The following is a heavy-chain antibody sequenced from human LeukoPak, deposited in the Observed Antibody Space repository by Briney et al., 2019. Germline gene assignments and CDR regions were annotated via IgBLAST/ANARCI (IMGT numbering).Heavy chain of an antibody. V-gene: IGHV3-15*01. CDR2: IKKKTDGGTT. Sequence: GGSLRLSRAASGFTFSNAWMSWVRQAPGKGLEWVGRIKKKTDGGTTDHAAPVKDRFTISRDDSKNTLYLQMNSLKTEDTAVYYCTTFGCSTTTCYPGGYWGQGTLVTVSS. CDR3: TTFGCSTTTCYPGGY. CDR1: GFTFSNAW. J-gene: IGHJ4*02. D-gene: IGHD2-2*01.